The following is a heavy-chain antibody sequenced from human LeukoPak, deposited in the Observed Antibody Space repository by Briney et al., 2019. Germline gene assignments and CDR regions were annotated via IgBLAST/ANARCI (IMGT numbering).Heavy chain of an antibody. D-gene: IGHD6-13*01. CDR1: GYTFTSYG. CDR2: ISAYNGKT. V-gene: IGHV1-18*01. CDR3: ARDLIAAAGTTVYYYYYMDV. J-gene: IGHJ6*03. Sequence: GASVRVSSTASGYTFTSYGISGVRQAPGQGGERMGWISAYNGKTKYAQKLQGRVTMTTDTSTSTAYMELRSLRSDDTAVYYCARDLIAAAGTTVYYYYYMDVWGKGTTVAVSS.